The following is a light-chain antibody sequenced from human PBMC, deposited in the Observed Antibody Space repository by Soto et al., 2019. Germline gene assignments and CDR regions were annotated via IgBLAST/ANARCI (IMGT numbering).Light chain of an antibody. CDR3: LLSQSGAVV. CDR1: TGAVTSGHC. V-gene: IGLV7-46*01. CDR2: DTS. J-gene: IGLJ2*01. Sequence: QAVVTQEPSLTVFPGGTVTLTCGSSTGAVTSGHCPNWFQQRPGQAPRTLIYDTSNKHSWTPARFSGSLLGGKAALTLSGAQPEDEADYYCLLSQSGAVVFGGGTKLTVL.